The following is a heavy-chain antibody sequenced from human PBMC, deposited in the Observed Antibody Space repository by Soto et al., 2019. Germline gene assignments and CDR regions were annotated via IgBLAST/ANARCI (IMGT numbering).Heavy chain of an antibody. CDR3: ASHGDYVGAVFDY. D-gene: IGHD4-17*01. V-gene: IGHV1-69*02. CDR1: GGTFSSYT. CDR2: IIPILGIA. J-gene: IGHJ4*02. Sequence: QVQLVQSGAEVKKPGSSVKVSCKASGGTFSSYTISWVRQAPGQGLEWMGRIIPILGIANYAQKFQGRVTITADKSTSTAYTELSSLRSEDTAVYYCASHGDYVGAVFDYWGQGTLVTVSS.